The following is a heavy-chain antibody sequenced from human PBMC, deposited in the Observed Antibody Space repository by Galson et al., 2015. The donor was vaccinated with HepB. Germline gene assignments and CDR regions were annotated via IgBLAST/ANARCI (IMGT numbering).Heavy chain of an antibody. D-gene: IGHD3-10*01. V-gene: IGHV1-69*02. CDR2: IIPNLGIA. J-gene: IGHJ6*01. CDR3: ARVLGDYYGYMDV. Sequence: SVKVSCKASGGTFSTYTISWVRQAPGQGLEWMGRIIPNLGIAKYAQKFQGRVTITADKSTSTAYMELSSLRSEDTAVYYCARVLGDYYGYMDVWGQGTTVTVSS. CDR1: GGTFSTYT.